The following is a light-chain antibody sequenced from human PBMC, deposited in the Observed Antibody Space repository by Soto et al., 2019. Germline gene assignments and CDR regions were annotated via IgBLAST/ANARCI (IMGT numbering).Light chain of an antibody. CDR1: SSDVDGYNY. V-gene: IGLV2-11*01. CDR2: DVS. J-gene: IGLJ1*01. Sequence: QSALTQPRSVSGSPGQSVTISCTGTSSDVDGYNYVSWYQQHPGKAPKLMIYDVSKRPSGVPDRFSGSKSGNTASLTISGLQAEDEADYYCCSYGGSYTYVFGTGTTVTVL. CDR3: CSYGGSYTYV.